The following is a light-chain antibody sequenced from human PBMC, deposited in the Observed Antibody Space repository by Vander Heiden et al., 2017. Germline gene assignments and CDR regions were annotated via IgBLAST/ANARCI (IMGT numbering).Light chain of an antibody. V-gene: IGKV1-5*03. J-gene: IGKJ1*01. CDR3: QHYYSSPWT. CDR2: KAS. CDR1: ESISSW. Sequence: DIQMTQSPSTLSASVGDRVTISCRASESISSWLAWYQQTPGKAPKLLLYKASTLESGVPSRFSGSGSGTEFTLTISTLQPDDFAVYYCQHYYSSPWTFGQGTKVEVK.